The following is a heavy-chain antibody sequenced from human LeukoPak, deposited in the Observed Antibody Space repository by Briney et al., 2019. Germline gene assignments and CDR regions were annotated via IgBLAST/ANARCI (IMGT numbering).Heavy chain of an antibody. CDR1: GGSVSSGSYY. Sequence: PSETLSLTCTVSGGSVSSGSYYWSWIRQPPGKGLEWIGYIYYSGSTNYNPSLKSRVTISVDTSKNQFSLKLSSVTAADTAVYYCARYSGSYYGLDYWGQGTLVTVSS. D-gene: IGHD1-26*01. J-gene: IGHJ4*02. CDR2: IYYSGST. V-gene: IGHV4-61*01. CDR3: ARYSGSYYGLDY.